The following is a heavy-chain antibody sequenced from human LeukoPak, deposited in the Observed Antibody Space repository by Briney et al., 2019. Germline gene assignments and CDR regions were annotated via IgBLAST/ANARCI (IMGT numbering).Heavy chain of an antibody. CDR3: ARDGYRMGFDY. CDR1: VYTFTSYY. V-gene: IGHV1-46*01. CDR2: INPSGGST. D-gene: IGHD3-16*02. J-gene: IGHJ4*02. Sequence: ASVKDSCKASVYTFTSYYMHCVRQAPGQGLEWMGIINPSGGSTSYAQKFQGRVTMTRDTSTSTVYMELSSLRSEDTAVYYCARDGYRMGFDYWGQGTLVTVSS.